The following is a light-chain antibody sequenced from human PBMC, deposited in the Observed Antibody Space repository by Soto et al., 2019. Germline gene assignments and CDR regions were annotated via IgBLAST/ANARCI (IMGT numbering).Light chain of an antibody. J-gene: IGKJ4*01. V-gene: IGKV1-16*01. CDR2: LAS. CDR1: QDISNS. CDR3: QQFHSDPLT. Sequence: DIHMTQSPSSLSASVLYRVSITFQAIQDISNSLNWYHQKPGKAPKLLIYLASSLQSGVPSRFSGSGSGTDFTLTINNLQPDDFAIYYCQQFHSDPLTFGGGTKVDNK.